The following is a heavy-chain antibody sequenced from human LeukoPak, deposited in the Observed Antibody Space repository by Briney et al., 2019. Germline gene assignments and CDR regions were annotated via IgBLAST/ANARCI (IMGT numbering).Heavy chain of an antibody. V-gene: IGHV3-74*01. D-gene: IGHD3-3*01. J-gene: IGHJ4*02. CDR1: GFTFSNYW. Sequence: GGSLRLSCAASGFTFSNYWMHWVRQVPGKGLVWVSRSDGGGSSTSYADSVKGRFSISRDNAKSILYLQMNSLRAEDTAVYYCARDRHYDFWSGYYTPFNSWGQGTLVTVSS. CDR2: SDGGGSST. CDR3: ARDRHYDFWSGYYTPFNS.